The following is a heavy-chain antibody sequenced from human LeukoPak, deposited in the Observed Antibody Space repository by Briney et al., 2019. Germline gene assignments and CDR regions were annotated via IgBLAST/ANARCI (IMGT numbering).Heavy chain of an antibody. J-gene: IGHJ3*02. D-gene: IGHD3-22*01. CDR3: ARGGFSSGYPYDAFDI. Sequence: GGSLRLSCAAAGFTVSSNYMSWVRQAPGKGLEWVSAIYSGGSTYYADSVKGRFTISGDNSKNTLYLQMNSLRAEDTAVYYCARGGFSSGYPYDAFDIWGQGTMVTVSS. CDR1: GFTVSSNY. CDR2: IYSGGST. V-gene: IGHV3-53*01.